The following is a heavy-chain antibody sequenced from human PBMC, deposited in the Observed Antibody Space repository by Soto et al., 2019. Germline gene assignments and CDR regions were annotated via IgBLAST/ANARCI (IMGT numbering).Heavy chain of an antibody. J-gene: IGHJ4*02. V-gene: IGHV1-18*01. D-gene: IGHD3-10*01. Sequence: ASVKVSCKASGYTFPNYGITWVRQAPGQGLEWMGWISAYKTNIKYAQKFQGRVTLTTDTSTSTAYMELRSLRSDDTAIYYCVRDLDGSGAYYTDFWGQGTLVTVSS. CDR1: GYTFPNYG. CDR2: ISAYKTNI. CDR3: VRDLDGSGAYYTDF.